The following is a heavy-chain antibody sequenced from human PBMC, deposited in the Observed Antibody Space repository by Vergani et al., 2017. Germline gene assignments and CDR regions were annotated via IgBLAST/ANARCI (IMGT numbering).Heavy chain of an antibody. D-gene: IGHD5-12*01. CDR2: ISWNSGAV. Sequence: VQLVESGGGVVQPGTSLRLSCEASGITFWKFGMHWVRQGPGKGLEWVSGISWNSGAVDYADSVRGRFTISRDNAKNSLFLEMNSLRFEDTAVYFCTKGSVYYHDSAGHGYDPYTGFDLWGQGTLVTVSS. CDR1: GITFWKFG. CDR3: TKGSVYYHDSAGHGYDPYTGFDL. J-gene: IGHJ3*01. V-gene: IGHV3-9*01.